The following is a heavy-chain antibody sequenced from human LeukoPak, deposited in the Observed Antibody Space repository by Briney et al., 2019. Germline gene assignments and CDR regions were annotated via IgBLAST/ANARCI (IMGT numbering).Heavy chain of an antibody. CDR2: ISSSSSYI. D-gene: IGHD1-26*01. J-gene: IGHJ3*02. V-gene: IGHV3-21*01. Sequence: GGSLRLSCAASGFTFSSYSMNWVRQAPGKGLEWVSSISSSSSYIYYADSVKGRFTISRDNAENSPYLQMNSLRAEDTAVYYCARERRGSYGAFDIWGQGTMVTVSS. CDR3: ARERRGSYGAFDI. CDR1: GFTFSSYS.